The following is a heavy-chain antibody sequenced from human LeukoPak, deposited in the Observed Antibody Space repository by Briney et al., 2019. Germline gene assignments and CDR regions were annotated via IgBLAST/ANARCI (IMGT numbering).Heavy chain of an antibody. D-gene: IGHD3-22*01. Sequence: GGSLRLSCAASGFTFSSYAMSWVRQAQGKGLEWVSAISGSGGSTYYADSVKGRFTISRDNAKNSLYLQMNSLRAEDTAVYYCARDRFATDSSGYYYHYYYYMDVWGKGTTVTVSS. J-gene: IGHJ6*03. CDR1: GFTFSSYA. CDR2: ISGSGGST. CDR3: ARDRFATDSSGYYYHYYYYMDV. V-gene: IGHV3-23*01.